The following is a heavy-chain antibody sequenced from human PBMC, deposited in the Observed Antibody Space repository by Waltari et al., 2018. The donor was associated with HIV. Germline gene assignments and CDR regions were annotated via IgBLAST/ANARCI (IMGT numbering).Heavy chain of an antibody. CDR3: ARFSSVAADRKNWFDP. CDR1: GFTFSSYA. V-gene: IGHV3-23*01. J-gene: IGHJ5*02. Sequence: EAQLLESGGGLVQPGGSLRLSCAASGFTFSSYAMSWVRQAPGKGLEWVSTITNSGSGTYYADSVKGRFTISRDNSKNTLYLQMKSLTVDDTAIYYCARFSSVAADRKNWFDPWGQGTLVTVSS. CDR2: ITNSGSGT. D-gene: IGHD2-15*01.